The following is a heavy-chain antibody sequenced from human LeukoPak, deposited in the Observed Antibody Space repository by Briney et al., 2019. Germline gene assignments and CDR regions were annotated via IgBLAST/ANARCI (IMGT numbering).Heavy chain of an antibody. V-gene: IGHV3-20*04. CDR3: AKAPLGRCTGVICYYFDY. Sequence: GGSLRLSCAASGFRFDDYGMSWVRQRPGKGLEWVSGINRSSGDTGYADSVKGRFTISRDNAKNSLYLQMNSLRAEDAAVYYCAKAPLGRCTGVICYYFDYWGQGTLVTVSS. D-gene: IGHD2-15*01. CDR2: INRSSGDT. J-gene: IGHJ4*02. CDR1: GFRFDDYG.